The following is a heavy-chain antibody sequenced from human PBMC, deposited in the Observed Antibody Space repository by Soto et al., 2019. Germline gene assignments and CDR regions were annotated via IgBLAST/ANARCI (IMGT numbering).Heavy chain of an antibody. J-gene: IGHJ4*02. V-gene: IGHV4-31*03. D-gene: IGHD3-22*01. Sequence: PSETLPLTCTVSGGSISNGGYYWSWIRQHPGKGLEWIGYIYYSGSTYYNPSLKSRVTISVDTSKNQFSLKLSSVTAADTAVYYCAREVSGYTPGPFDYWGQGTLVTVSS. CDR3: AREVSGYTPGPFDY. CDR1: GGSISNGGYY. CDR2: IYYSGST.